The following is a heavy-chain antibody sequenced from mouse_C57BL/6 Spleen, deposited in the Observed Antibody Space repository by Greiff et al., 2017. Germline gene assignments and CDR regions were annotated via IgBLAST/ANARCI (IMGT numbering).Heavy chain of an antibody. CDR2: ISSGSSTI. CDR3: ARSYYGSTFAY. D-gene: IGHD1-1*01. Sequence: EVKLVESGGGLVKPGGSLKLSCAASGFTFSDYGMHWVRRAPEKGLEGVAYISSGSSTIYYADTVKGRFTISRDNAKNTLFLQMTSLRSEDTAMYYCARSYYGSTFAYWGQGTLVTVSA. CDR1: GFTFSDYG. V-gene: IGHV5-17*01. J-gene: IGHJ3*01.